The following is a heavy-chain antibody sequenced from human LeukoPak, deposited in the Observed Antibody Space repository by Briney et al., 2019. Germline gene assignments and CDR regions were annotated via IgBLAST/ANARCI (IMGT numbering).Heavy chain of an antibody. Sequence: GGSLRLSCAASGFTFSSYEMNWVRQAPGKGLEWVSYISSSGSTIYYADSVKGRFTISRDNSKYTLYLQMNSLRAEDTAVYYCARAAKTGYSSGWYYFDYWGQGTLVTVSS. CDR2: ISSSGSTI. CDR3: ARAAKTGYSSGWYYFDY. J-gene: IGHJ4*02. V-gene: IGHV3-48*03. CDR1: GFTFSSYE. D-gene: IGHD6-19*01.